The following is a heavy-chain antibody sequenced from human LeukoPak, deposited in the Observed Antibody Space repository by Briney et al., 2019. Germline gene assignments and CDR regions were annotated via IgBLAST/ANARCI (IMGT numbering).Heavy chain of an antibody. CDR1: GFSFTSYW. D-gene: IGHD3-22*01. J-gene: IGHJ4*02. CDR3: ARLGYYYDSSGYYYAGY. V-gene: IGHV5-51*01. Sequence: GESLKISCKGSGFSFTSYWIAWVRQMPGKGLEWMGIIYPGDSDTRYSPSFQGQVTISADKSISTAYLQWSSLKASDTAMYYCARLGYYYDSSGYYYAGYWGQGTLVTVSS. CDR2: IYPGDSDT.